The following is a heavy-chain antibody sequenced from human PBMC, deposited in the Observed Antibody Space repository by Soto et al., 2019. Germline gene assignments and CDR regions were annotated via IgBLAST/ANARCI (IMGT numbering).Heavy chain of an antibody. CDR2: ISAYNGNT. CDR3: ARRTGTTVSEWFDP. J-gene: IGHJ5*02. D-gene: IGHD1-7*01. CDR1: GYTFTSYG. V-gene: IGHV1-18*01. Sequence: ASVKVSCKASGYTFTSYGISWVRQAPGQGLEWMGWISAYNGNTNYAQKLQGRVTMTTDTSTSTAYMELRSLRSDDTAVYYCARRTGTTVSEWFDPWGQGTLVTVSS.